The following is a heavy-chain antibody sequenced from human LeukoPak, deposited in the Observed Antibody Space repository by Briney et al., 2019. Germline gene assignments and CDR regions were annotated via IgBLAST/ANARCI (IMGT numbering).Heavy chain of an antibody. CDR1: GFTFDDYA. J-gene: IGHJ4*02. Sequence: GRSLRLSCAASGFTFDDYAMHWVRHAPGKGLEWVSGISWNSGSIGYADSVKGRFTISRDNAKNSLYLQMNSLRAEDTAVYYCARARLYCSSTSCYEAGDDYWGQGTLVTVSS. D-gene: IGHD2-2*01. CDR3: ARARLYCSSTSCYEAGDDY. V-gene: IGHV3-9*01. CDR2: ISWNSGSI.